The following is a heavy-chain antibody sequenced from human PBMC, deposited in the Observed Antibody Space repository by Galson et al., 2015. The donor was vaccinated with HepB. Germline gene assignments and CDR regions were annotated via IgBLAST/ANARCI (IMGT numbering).Heavy chain of an antibody. CDR1: GYTFTNYY. D-gene: IGHD1-26*01. J-gene: IGHJ6*02. CDR3: AREIGPVGATNYYDYGMDV. Sequence: SVKVSCKASGYTFTNYYIHWVRQAPGHGLEWMGIINPSGGSTSYVQKFQGRVTMTSDTSTSTVYMEVSSLRSEDTAVYYCAREIGPVGATNYYDYGMDVWGQGTTVTVS. V-gene: IGHV1-46*01. CDR2: INPSGGST.